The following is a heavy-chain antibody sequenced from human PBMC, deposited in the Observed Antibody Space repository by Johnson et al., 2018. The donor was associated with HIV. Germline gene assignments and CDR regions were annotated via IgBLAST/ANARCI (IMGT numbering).Heavy chain of an antibody. CDR3: AKDSSSWTRGAFDI. D-gene: IGHD6-13*01. J-gene: IGHJ3*02. Sequence: EVQLVESGGGLVQPGGSLRLSCAASGFTFDDYAMHWVRQAPGKGLEWVSCISWNSGSIGYADSVKGRFTISRDNAKNSLYLQMNSLRAEDTALYYCAKDSSSWTRGAFDIWGQGTMVTVSS. CDR2: ISWNSGSI. V-gene: IGHV3-9*01. CDR1: GFTFDDYA.